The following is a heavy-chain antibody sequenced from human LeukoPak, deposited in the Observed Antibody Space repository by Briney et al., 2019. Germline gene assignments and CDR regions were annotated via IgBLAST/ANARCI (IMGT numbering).Heavy chain of an antibody. D-gene: IGHD6-13*01. CDR1: GYTFTSYY. CDR3: ARGVRIAAAGTDKNWFDP. Sequence: GASVKVSCKASGYTFTSYYMHWVRQAPGQGLEWMGIINPSGGSTSYAQKFQGRVTMTRDTSTSTVYMELSSLRSEGTAVYYCARGVRIAAAGTDKNWFDPWGQGTLVTVSS. J-gene: IGHJ5*02. V-gene: IGHV1-46*01. CDR2: INPSGGST.